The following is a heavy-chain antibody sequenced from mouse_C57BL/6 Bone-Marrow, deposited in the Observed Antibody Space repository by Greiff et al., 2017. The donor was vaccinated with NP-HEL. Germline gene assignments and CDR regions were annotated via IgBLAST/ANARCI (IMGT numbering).Heavy chain of an antibody. D-gene: IGHD1-1*01. CDR1: GYAFSSSW. CDR2: IYPGDGDT. V-gene: IGHV1-82*01. Sequence: VQLQQSGPELVKPGASVKISCKASGYAFSSSWMNWVKQTPGKGLEWIGRIYPGDGDTNYNGKFKGKATLTADKSSSTAYMQLSSLTSEDSAVYFCAPGSRAFAYWGQGTLVTVSA. CDR3: APGSRAFAY. J-gene: IGHJ3*01.